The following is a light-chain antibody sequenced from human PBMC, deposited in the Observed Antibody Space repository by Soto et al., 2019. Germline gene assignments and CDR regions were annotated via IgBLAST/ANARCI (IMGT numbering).Light chain of an antibody. J-gene: IGKJ3*01. V-gene: IGKV1-27*01. Sequence: DIQMTQSPSSLSASVGDRVTITCRASQGISNYLAWYQQKPGKVPKLLIYAASTLQSGVPSRFSGSGSGTDFTLTISSLQPEDVATYYCQKYNSARPFTCGPGTKVDIK. CDR2: AAS. CDR3: QKYNSARPFT. CDR1: QGISNY.